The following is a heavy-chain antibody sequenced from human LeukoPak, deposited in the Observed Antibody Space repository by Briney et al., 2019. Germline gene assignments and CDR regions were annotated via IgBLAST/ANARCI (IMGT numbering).Heavy chain of an antibody. CDR2: IYYSGST. V-gene: IGHV4-39*07. D-gene: IGHD3-22*01. Sequence: SETLSLTCTVSGGSISSSSYYWGWIRQPPGKGLEWIGSIYYSGSTYCNPSLKSRVTISVDTSKNQFSLKLSSVTAADTAVYYCARARSGYPDYWGQGTLVTVSS. J-gene: IGHJ4*02. CDR1: GGSISSSSYY. CDR3: ARARSGYPDY.